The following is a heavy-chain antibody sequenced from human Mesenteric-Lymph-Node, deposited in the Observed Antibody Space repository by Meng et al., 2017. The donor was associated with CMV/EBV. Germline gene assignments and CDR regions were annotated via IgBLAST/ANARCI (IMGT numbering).Heavy chain of an antibody. J-gene: IGHJ4*02. V-gene: IGHV5-51*01. CDR1: GYSFLDYW. Sequence: GESLKISCKGSGYSFLDYWVGWVRQMPGKGLEWMGIVYPRGSDTRYSPSFEGQVTISADKSIATAYLQWTSLKASDNGIYYCVRLLDGTFDYWGQGALVTVSS. CDR3: VRLLDGTFDY. D-gene: IGHD3/OR15-3a*01. CDR2: VYPRGSDT.